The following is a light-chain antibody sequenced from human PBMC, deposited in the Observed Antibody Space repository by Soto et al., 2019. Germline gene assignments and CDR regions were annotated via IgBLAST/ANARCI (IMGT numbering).Light chain of an antibody. J-gene: IGLJ2*01. V-gene: IGLV2-14*03. CDR1: SSDVGHYNY. CDR2: DVN. Sequence: QSALTQPASVSGSPGQSITVSCTGTSSDVGHYNYVSWYQQHPGKVPKLMIYDVNNRPSGVSNRFSGSKSGNTASLTISGLQAEDEADYYCMSYTTSNTLVFGGGTKLTVL. CDR3: MSYTTSNTLV.